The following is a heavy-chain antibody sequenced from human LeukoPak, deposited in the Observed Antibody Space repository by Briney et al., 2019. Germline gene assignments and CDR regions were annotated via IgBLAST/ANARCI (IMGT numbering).Heavy chain of an antibody. CDR2: IYYSGST. V-gene: IGHV4-59*01. Sequence: SETLSLTCTVSGGSISSYYWSWIRQPPGKGLECIGYIYYSGSTNYNPSLKSRVTISVDTSKNQFSLRLSSVTAADTAVYYCARDGYYYYYGMDVWGQGTTVTVSS. CDR1: GGSISSYY. CDR3: ARDGYYYYYGMDV. J-gene: IGHJ6*02.